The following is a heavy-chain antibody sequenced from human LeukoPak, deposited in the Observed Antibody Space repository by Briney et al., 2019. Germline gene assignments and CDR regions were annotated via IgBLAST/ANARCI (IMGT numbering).Heavy chain of an antibody. CDR1: GFTFDDYA. D-gene: IGHD3-22*01. Sequence: GGPLRLSCAASGFTFDDYAMHWVRQAPGKGLEWVSLISGDGGSTYYADSVKGRFTISRDNSKNSPYLQMNSLRTEDTALYYCAKAYTRVRLFYFDYWGQGTLVTVSS. J-gene: IGHJ4*02. CDR3: AKAYTRVRLFYFDY. V-gene: IGHV3-43*02. CDR2: ISGDGGST.